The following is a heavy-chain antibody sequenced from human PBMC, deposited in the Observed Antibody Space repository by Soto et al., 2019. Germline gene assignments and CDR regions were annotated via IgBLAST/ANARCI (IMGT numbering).Heavy chain of an antibody. D-gene: IGHD2-2*01. V-gene: IGHV3-33*01. CDR3: ARWTVPAATGSYYYYYYMDV. CDR1: GFTFSSYG. J-gene: IGHJ6*03. CDR2: IWYDGSNK. Sequence: GGSLRLSCAASGFTFSSYGMHWVRQAPGKGLERVAVIWYDGSNKYYADSVKGRFTISRDNSKNTLYLQMNSLRAEDTAVYYCARWTVPAATGSYYYYYYMDVWGKGTTVTVSS.